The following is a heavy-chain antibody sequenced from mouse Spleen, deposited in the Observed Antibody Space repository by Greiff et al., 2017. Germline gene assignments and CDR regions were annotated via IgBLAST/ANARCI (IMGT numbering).Heavy chain of an antibody. CDR2: ISSGSSTI. V-gene: IGHV5-17*01. CDR3: ARSTTAWFAY. Sequence: EVKLVESGGGLVKPGGSLKLSCAASGFTFSDYGMHWVRQAPEKGLEWVAYISSGSSTIYYADTVKGRFTISRDNAKNTLFLQMTSLRSEDTAMYYCARSTTAWFAYWGQGTLVTVSA. CDR1: GFTFSDYG. J-gene: IGHJ3*01. D-gene: IGHD1-1*01.